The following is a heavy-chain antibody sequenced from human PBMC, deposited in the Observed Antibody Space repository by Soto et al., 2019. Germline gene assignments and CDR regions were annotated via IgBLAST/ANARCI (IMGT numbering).Heavy chain of an antibody. D-gene: IGHD4-17*01. Sequence: SETLSLTCTVSGGSISSYYWSWIRQPPGKGLEWIGYIYYSGSTNYNPSLKSRVTISVDTSKNQFSLKLSSVTAADTAVYYCARHAPDPTTVIRGRNAFDIWGQGTMVTVSS. CDR2: IYYSGST. CDR1: GGSISSYY. V-gene: IGHV4-59*08. J-gene: IGHJ3*02. CDR3: ARHAPDPTTVIRGRNAFDI.